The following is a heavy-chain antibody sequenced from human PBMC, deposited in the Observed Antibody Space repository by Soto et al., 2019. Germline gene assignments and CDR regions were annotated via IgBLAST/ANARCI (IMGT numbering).Heavy chain of an antibody. D-gene: IGHD5-12*01. J-gene: IGHJ4*02. Sequence: QVQLVQSGAEVKKPGSSVKVSCKASGGTFSSYAISWVRQAPGQGLEWMGGIIPIFGAANYAQKFQGRLTITADKTTRTVYMELTRLTSEDTALYYYARGGEEMATPPPYIYWGQGTLVTVSS. V-gene: IGHV1-69*06. CDR2: IIPIFGAA. CDR3: ARGGEEMATPPPYIY. CDR1: GGTFSSYA.